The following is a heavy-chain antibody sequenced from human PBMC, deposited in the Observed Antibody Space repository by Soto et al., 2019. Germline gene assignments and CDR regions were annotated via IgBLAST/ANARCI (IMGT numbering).Heavy chain of an antibody. Sequence: QVQLVQSGAEVKKPGASVKVSCKASGYSFTSYGISWVRQAPGQGLEWMGWISANNGNTNYAQGRVTMTTDTSASTDYMELRSPRSDDTAVYYCARDRGSYALDYWGQGTLVTVSS. CDR3: ARDRGSYALDY. V-gene: IGHV1-18*01. CDR1: GYSFTSYG. CDR2: ISANNGNT. J-gene: IGHJ4*02. D-gene: IGHD1-26*01.